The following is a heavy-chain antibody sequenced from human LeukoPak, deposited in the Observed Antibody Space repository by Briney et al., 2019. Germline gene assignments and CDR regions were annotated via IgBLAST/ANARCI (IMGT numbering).Heavy chain of an antibody. Sequence: GGSLRLSCAASGFTFSSYAMSWVRQAPGKGLEWVSAISGSGGSTYYADSVKGRFTISRDNSKNPLYLQMNSLRAEDTAVYYCAAYDSSGYYYPYFDYWGQGTLVTVSS. CDR2: ISGSGGST. CDR3: AAYDSSGYYYPYFDY. CDR1: GFTFSSYA. D-gene: IGHD3-22*01. V-gene: IGHV3-23*01. J-gene: IGHJ4*02.